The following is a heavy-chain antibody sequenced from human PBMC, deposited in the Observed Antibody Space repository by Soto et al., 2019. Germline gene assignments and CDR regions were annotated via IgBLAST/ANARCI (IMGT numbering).Heavy chain of an antibody. V-gene: IGHV1-3*04. CDR1: GYTFTSYT. CDR2: INTGNGDT. D-gene: IGHD2-2*01. CDR3: ARADCSSTSCSLGFDP. J-gene: IGHJ5*02. Sequence: ASVKVSCKASGYTFTSYTIHWVRQAPGQRLEWMGWINTGNGDTKYSQGFQGRVTTTRDTSASTAYMELSSLKSEDTAVYYCARADCSSTSCSLGFDPWGQGTLVTVSS.